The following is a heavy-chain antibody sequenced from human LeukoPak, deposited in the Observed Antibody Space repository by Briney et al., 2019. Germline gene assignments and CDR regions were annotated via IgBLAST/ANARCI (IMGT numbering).Heavy chain of an antibody. CDR2: VDPEDGET. V-gene: IGHV1-69-2*01. CDR1: GYTFTDYY. D-gene: IGHD3-10*01. J-gene: IGHJ4*02. CDR3: ATGPYKFYFDY. Sequence: ASVKVSCKXSGYTFTDYYMHWVQQAPGKGLEWMGLVDPEDGETIYAEKFQGRVTITADTSTDTAYMELSSLRSEDTAVYYCATGPYKFYFDYWGQGTLVTVSS.